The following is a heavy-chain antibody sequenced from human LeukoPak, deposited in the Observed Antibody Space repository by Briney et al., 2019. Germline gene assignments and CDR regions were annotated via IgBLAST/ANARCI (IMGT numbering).Heavy chain of an antibody. V-gene: IGHV3-23*01. D-gene: IGHD2/OR15-2a*01. Sequence: GGSLRLSCAASGFTFSSYAMSWVRQAPGNGLEWVSAISGSGGSTYYADSAKGRFTISRDDSKNTLYLQMNSLRAEDTAVYYCAKARGYYLQNFDYWGQGTLVTVSS. CDR3: AKARGYYLQNFDY. J-gene: IGHJ4*02. CDR1: GFTFSSYA. CDR2: ISGSGGST.